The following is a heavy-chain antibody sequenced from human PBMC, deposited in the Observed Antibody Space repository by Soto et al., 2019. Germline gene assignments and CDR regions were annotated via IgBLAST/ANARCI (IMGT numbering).Heavy chain of an antibody. V-gene: IGHV3-23*01. D-gene: IGHD2-21*02. CDR1: GFTFSSSD. Sequence: EVQLLESGGGLVQPGGSLRLSCAASGFTFSSSDMSWVRQAPGKGLEWVSSITTGGRATPYAVPVRGRFPISRDNSTNMLVFQKNGLGVEGTAAYYRSKGGGGDHGYWGQGTLVAVSS. CDR2: ITTGGRAT. J-gene: IGHJ4*02. CDR3: SKGGGGDHGY.